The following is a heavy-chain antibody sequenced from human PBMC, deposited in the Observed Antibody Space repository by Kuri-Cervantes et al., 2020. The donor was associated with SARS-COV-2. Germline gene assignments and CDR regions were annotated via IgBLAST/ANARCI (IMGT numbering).Heavy chain of an antibody. CDR2: ISSSGSTI. D-gene: IGHD3-22*01. Sequence: GESLKISCAAPGFTFSSYEMNWVRQAPGKGLEWVSYISSSGSTIYYADSVKGRFTISRDNAKNSLYLQMNSLRAEDTAVYYCARGDSSAYLYYFDYWGQGTLVTVSS. CDR1: GFTFSSYE. J-gene: IGHJ4*02. CDR3: ARGDSSAYLYYFDY. V-gene: IGHV3-48*03.